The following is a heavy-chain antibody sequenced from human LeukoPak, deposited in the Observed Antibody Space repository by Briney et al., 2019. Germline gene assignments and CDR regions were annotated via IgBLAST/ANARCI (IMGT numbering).Heavy chain of an antibody. D-gene: IGHD3-3*01. Sequence: PGGSLRLSCAASGFTFSSYSMNWVRQAPGKGLEWVSSISSSGSYISYADSVKGRFTISRDNAKNSLYLQMNSLRAEDTAFYYCARHDFWSGFKGGDYWGQGTLVTVSS. V-gene: IGHV3-21*04. CDR1: GFTFSSYS. CDR2: ISSSGSYI. CDR3: ARHDFWSGFKGGDY. J-gene: IGHJ4*02.